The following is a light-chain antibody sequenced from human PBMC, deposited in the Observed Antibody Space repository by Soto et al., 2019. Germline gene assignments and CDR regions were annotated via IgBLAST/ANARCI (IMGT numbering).Light chain of an antibody. J-gene: IGLJ1*01. CDR2: GNS. Sequence: QSVLTQPPSVSGAPGQRVTISCTGSSSNIGAGYDVHWYQQLPGTAPELLISGNSNRPSGVPDRFSGSKSGTSASLAITGLQAEDEADYYCQSYASSLSGRVFGTGTKLTV. V-gene: IGLV1-40*01. CDR1: SSNIGAGYD. CDR3: QSYASSLSGRV.